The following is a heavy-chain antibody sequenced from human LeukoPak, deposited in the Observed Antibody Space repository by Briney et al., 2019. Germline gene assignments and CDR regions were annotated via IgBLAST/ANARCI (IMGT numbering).Heavy chain of an antibody. CDR1: GFIFSAFR. CDR2: IKQDGSEK. CDR3: ARDHGKSGIAAAAFDY. V-gene: IGHV3-7*01. D-gene: IGHD6-13*01. J-gene: IGHJ4*02. Sequence: GGSLRLSCAASGFIFSAFRMNWVRQAPGKGLEWVANIKQDGSEKYYVDSVKGRFTISRDNAKNSLYLQMNSLRAEDTAVYYCARDHGKSGIAAAAFDYWGQGTLVTVSS.